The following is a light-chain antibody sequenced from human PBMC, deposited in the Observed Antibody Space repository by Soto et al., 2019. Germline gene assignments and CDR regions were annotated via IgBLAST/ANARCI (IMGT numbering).Light chain of an antibody. CDR2: VNSDGTH. CDR1: SAHSSYA. J-gene: IGLJ3*02. Sequence: QLVLTQSPSASASLGASVKLSCTLSSAHSSYAIAWHQQRPEKGPRFLMKVNSDGTHNRGGGIPDRFSGSGSGAERHLTISGLQSEDEGDYYCQTWGTGSVVFGGGTKLTVL. CDR3: QTWGTGSVV. V-gene: IGLV4-69*01.